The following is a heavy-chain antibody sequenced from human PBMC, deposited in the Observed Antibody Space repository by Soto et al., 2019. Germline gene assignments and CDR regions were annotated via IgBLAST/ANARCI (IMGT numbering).Heavy chain of an antibody. D-gene: IGHD3-22*01. CDR1: GGSISNSRFY. CDR3: ARDYFDSSDYTTNWFDP. J-gene: IGHJ5*02. CDR2: IYHTGNA. V-gene: IGHV4-39*01. Sequence: SETLSLTCTVSGGSISNSRFYWAWIRHPPGEGLEWIGSIYHTGNAYYNPSLKSRVTMSVDTSKNQFSLKVTSVTAADTALYYCARDYFDSSDYTTNWFDPWGEGTLVTVSS.